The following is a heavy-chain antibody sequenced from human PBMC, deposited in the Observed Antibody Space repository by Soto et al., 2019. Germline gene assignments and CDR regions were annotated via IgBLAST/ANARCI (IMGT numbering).Heavy chain of an antibody. CDR3: ALGGRTGNFGMDV. Sequence: QVQLVQSGAEVKKPGSSVKVSCKASGGTFNNYAISWVRQAPGLGLEWMGGIIPMFGTTNYVQKFQDRVTITADESTSTAYMELSSLRSEDTALYYCALGGRTGNFGMDVWGQGNTVTVSS. V-gene: IGHV1-69*01. J-gene: IGHJ6*02. CDR2: IIPMFGTT. D-gene: IGHD3-10*01. CDR1: GGTFNNYA.